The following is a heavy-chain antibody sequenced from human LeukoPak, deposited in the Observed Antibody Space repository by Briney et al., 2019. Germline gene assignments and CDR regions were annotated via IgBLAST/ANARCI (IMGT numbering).Heavy chain of an antibody. CDR1: GGSISSGSYY. V-gene: IGHV4-61*02. D-gene: IGHD6-6*01. CDR3: ARDEYSSSSDGPYYYYYMDV. Sequence: SETLSLTCTVSGGSISSGSYYWSWIRQPAGKGLEWIGRIYTSGSTNYNPSLKSRVTISVDTSKNQFSLKLSSVTAADTAVYYCARDEYSSSSDGPYYYYYMDVWGKGTTVTVSS. J-gene: IGHJ6*03. CDR2: IYTSGST.